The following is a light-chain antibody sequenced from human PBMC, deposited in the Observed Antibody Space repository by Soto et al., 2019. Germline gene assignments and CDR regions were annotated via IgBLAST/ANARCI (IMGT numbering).Light chain of an antibody. CDR1: QSVSSNY. J-gene: IGKJ1*01. V-gene: IGKV3-20*01. CDR3: QHYGSSAT. Sequence: EIVLTQSPGTLSLSPGERATLSCRASQSVSSNYLAWYQQKPGQAPRLLISGASSRAPGIPDRFSGSGSGTHFTLTISRLEPEDFAVYYCQHYGSSATFGQGTKVEIK. CDR2: GAS.